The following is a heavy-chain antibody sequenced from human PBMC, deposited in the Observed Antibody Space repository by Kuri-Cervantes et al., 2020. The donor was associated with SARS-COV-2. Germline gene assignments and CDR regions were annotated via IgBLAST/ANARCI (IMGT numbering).Heavy chain of an antibody. J-gene: IGHJ4*02. CDR3: ARQIVLVPAAIGDPWPSLVY. Sequence: SETLSLTCTVSVGSISSSSYYWGWIRQPPGKGLEWIGSIYYSGSTYYNPSLKSRVTISVDTSKNQFSLKLSSVTAADTAVYYCARQIVLVPAAIGDPWPSLVYWGQGTLVTVSS. V-gene: IGHV4-39*01. CDR2: IYYSGST. CDR1: VGSISSSSYY. D-gene: IGHD2-2*01.